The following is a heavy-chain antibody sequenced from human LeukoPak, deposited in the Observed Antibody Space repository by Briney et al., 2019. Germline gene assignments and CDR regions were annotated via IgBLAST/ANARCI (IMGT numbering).Heavy chain of an antibody. V-gene: IGHV3-48*04. Sequence: QSGGSLRLSCAASGFTFSSYSMNWVRQAPGKGLEWVSYISSSSSTIYYADSVKGRFTISRDNAKNSLYPQMNSLRAEDTAVYYCARVPSPYDILTGLPNRWGQGTLVTVSS. CDR1: GFTFSSYS. D-gene: IGHD3-9*01. J-gene: IGHJ4*02. CDR3: ARVPSPYDILTGLPNR. CDR2: ISSSSSTI.